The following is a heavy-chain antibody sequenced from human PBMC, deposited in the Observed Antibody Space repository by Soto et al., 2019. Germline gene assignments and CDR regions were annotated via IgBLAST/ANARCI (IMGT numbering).Heavy chain of an antibody. CDR2: INHSGST. CDR3: ARRGHNYYYYYGMDV. CDR1: GGSFSGYY. V-gene: IGHV4-34*01. J-gene: IGHJ6*02. Sequence: PSETLSLTCAVYGGSFSGYYWSWIRQPPGKGLEWIGEINHSGSTNYNPSLKSRVTISVDTSKNQFSLKLSSVTAADTAVYYCARRGHNYYYYYGMDVWGQGTTVTVSS.